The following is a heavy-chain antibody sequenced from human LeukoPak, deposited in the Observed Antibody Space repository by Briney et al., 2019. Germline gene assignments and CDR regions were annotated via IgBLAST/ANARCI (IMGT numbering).Heavy chain of an antibody. CDR1: GYTFTSYG. J-gene: IGHJ5*02. CDR3: ARPYCSSTSCYGTAGWFDP. V-gene: IGHV1-18*01. Sequence: ASVKVSCKASGYTFTSYGISWVRQAPGQGLEWMGWISAYNGNTNYAQKLQGRVTMTTDTSTSTAYMELRSLRSDDTAVYYCARPYCSSTSCYGTAGWFDPWGQGTLATVSS. D-gene: IGHD2-2*01. CDR2: ISAYNGNT.